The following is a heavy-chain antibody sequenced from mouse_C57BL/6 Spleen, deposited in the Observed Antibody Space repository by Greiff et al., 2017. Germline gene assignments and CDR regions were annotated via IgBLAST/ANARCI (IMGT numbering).Heavy chain of an antibody. CDR1: GYTFSDYG. V-gene: IGHV5-17*01. J-gene: IGHJ3*01. D-gene: IGHD2-2*01. CDR3: ARDYGYCAGFAY. Sequence: EVTLVQSGAGLVKPGASLKLSCAATGYTFSDYGMHWVRQAPEKGLEWVAYICSGSSTTYYADTVKGHVTITGDNAKNTLFLQITSLRSEDTAMYYCARDYGYCAGFAYWGQGTLVTVSA. CDR2: ICSGSSTT.